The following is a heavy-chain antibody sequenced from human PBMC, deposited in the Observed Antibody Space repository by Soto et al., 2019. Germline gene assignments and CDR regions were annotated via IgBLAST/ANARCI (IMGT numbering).Heavy chain of an antibody. J-gene: IGHJ4*02. CDR2: MRSRANSYAT. D-gene: IGHD5-12*01. CDR1: GFSFIGSS. V-gene: IGHV3-73*02. CDR3: TTSGHDKFVDY. Sequence: EVQLVESGGGLVQPGGSLKLSCAASGFSFIGSSMHWVRQASGKGLEWVGRMRSRANSYATTYAESVKGRFTISRDDSKNTAYLQMNSLKTEDTAVYYCTTSGHDKFVDYRGQGRLVTVSS.